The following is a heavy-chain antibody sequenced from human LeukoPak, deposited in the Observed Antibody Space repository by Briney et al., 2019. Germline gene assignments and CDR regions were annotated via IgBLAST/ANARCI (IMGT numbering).Heavy chain of an antibody. D-gene: IGHD3-16*02. CDR3: ARAIGIPDDAFDI. V-gene: IGHV1-8*01. Sequence: ASVKVSCKASGYTFTSYDINWVGQATGQGREWMGWMNPKSGNTGYAQKFQGRVTITRNTSISTAYMELSSLRSEDTAVYYCARAIGIPDDAFDIWGQGTMVTVSS. CDR2: MNPKSGNT. J-gene: IGHJ3*02. CDR1: GYTFTSYD.